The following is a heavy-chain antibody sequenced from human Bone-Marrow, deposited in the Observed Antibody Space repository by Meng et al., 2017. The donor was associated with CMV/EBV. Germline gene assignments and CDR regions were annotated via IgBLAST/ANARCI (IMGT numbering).Heavy chain of an antibody. CDR2: INHSGST. V-gene: IGHV4-34*01. Sequence: GSLRLSCAVYGGSFSGYYWSWIRQPPGKGLEWIGEINHSGSTNYNPSLKSRVTISVDTSKNQFSLKLSSVTAADTAVYYCARGRARMDYCGQGTLVLLSS. D-gene: IGHD6-6*01. J-gene: IGHJ4*02. CDR1: GGSFSGYY. CDR3: ARGRARMDY.